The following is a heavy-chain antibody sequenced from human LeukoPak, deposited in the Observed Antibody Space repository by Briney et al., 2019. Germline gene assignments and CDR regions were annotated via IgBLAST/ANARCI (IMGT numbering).Heavy chain of an antibody. J-gene: IGHJ6*04. D-gene: IGHD3-3*01. CDR3: ARAPLVFWSGYLGMDV. Sequence: GGSLRLSCEASGFTFNTYIMSWVRQAPGKGLEWLSYITESGSSIYYADPVRGRFTISRDNAKNSLYLQMNSLRVEDTAVYYCARAPLVFWSGYLGMDVWGIGTTVTVSS. V-gene: IGHV3-48*04. CDR2: ITESGSSI. CDR1: GFTFNTYI.